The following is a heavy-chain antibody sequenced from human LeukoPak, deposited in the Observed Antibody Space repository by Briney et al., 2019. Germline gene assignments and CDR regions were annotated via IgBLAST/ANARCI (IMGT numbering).Heavy chain of an antibody. CDR1: GGSISSYY. Sequence: SETLSLTCTVSGGSISSYYWSWIRQPPGKGLEWIGYIYTSGSTNYNPSLKSRVTISVDTSKNQFSLKLSSVTAADTAVYYCASSYCSSTSCHGPIAAAGLYFDYWGQGTLVTVSS. CDR3: ASSYCSSTSCHGPIAAAGLYFDY. D-gene: IGHD2-2*01. J-gene: IGHJ4*02. V-gene: IGHV4-4*09. CDR2: IYTSGST.